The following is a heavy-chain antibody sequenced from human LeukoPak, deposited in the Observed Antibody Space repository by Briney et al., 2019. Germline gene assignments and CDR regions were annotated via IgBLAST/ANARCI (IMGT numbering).Heavy chain of an antibody. Sequence: SETLSLTCTVSGDDISRGDNDWTWIRQPPGKGLEWIGNIFYSGSTSYNPSLKSRVAISVDMSKNQFSLKLSSLTAADTAVYYCARVVDCGSDSVGPFEYWGKGTLVTVSS. CDR3: ARVVDCGSDSVGPFEY. CDR1: GDDISRGDND. V-gene: IGHV4-30-4*01. D-gene: IGHD4-23*01. CDR2: IFYSGST. J-gene: IGHJ4*02.